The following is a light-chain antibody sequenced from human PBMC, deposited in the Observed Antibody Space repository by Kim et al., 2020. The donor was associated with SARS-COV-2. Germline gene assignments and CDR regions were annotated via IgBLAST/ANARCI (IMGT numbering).Light chain of an antibody. CDR1: QSISDY. J-gene: IGKJ4*01. V-gene: IGKV1-39*01. Sequence: GDRVTITCRASQSISDYLNWYQQKPGKAPKVLIYAASSLQSGVPSRFSGSGSGTDVTLTITSLQPEDFVTYYCQQSYSPPRTFGGGTKV. CDR3: QQSYSPPRT. CDR2: AAS.